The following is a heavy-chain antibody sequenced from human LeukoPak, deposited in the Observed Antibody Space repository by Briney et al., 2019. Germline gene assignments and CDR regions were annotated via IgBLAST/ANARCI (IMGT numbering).Heavy chain of an antibody. D-gene: IGHD4-23*01. Sequence: SGGSLRVSSAQRWVIFSFHSMKWGRQAPGKGLEWVSSISSSSSYIYYADSVKGRFTISRDNAKNSLYLQMNSLRAEDTAVYYCARGAADGGTSGPYFDYWGQGTLVTVSS. CDR1: WVIFSFHS. V-gene: IGHV3-21*01. CDR3: ARGAADGGTSGPYFDY. CDR2: ISSSSSYI. J-gene: IGHJ4*02.